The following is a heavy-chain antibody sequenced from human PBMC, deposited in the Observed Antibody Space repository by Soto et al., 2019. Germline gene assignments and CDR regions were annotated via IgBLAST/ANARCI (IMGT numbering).Heavy chain of an antibody. D-gene: IGHD3-10*01. J-gene: IGHJ5*02. CDR3: VKGGVIMLSSWFDP. CDR1: GGSISSGGYS. Sequence: PSETLSLTCAVSGGSISSGGYSWSWIRQPPGKGLEWIGYIYHSGSTYYNPSLKSRVTISRDNSKNTLYLQMSSLRAEDTAVYYCVKGGVIMLSSWFDPWGQGTLVTVSS. CDR2: IYHSGST. V-gene: IGHV4-30-2*02.